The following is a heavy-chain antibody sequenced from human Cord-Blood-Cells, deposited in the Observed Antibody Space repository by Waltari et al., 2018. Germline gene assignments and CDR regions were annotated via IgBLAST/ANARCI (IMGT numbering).Heavy chain of an antibody. D-gene: IGHD7-27*01. CDR2: INHSGST. Sequence: QVQLQQWGAGLLKPSETLSLTCAVYGGSFSGYYWSWIRQPPGKGLEWIGEINHSGSTTHNPSLRSRVTISVDTSKNQFSLKLSSVTGADTAVYYCARWNWGSGAFDIWGQGTMVTVSS. V-gene: IGHV4-34*01. CDR1: GGSFSGYY. J-gene: IGHJ3*02. CDR3: ARWNWGSGAFDI.